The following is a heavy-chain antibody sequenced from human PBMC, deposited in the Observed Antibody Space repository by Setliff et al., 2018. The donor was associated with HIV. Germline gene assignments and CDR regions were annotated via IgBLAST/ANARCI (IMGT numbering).Heavy chain of an antibody. V-gene: IGHV1-8*01. J-gene: IGHJ4*02. CDR2: MNPNSGNT. Sequence: ASVKVSCKASGYTFSSYGISWVRQAPGQGLEWMGWMNPNSGNTGYAQKFQGRVTMTRNTSISTAYMELSSLRSEDTAVYYCATSVATFDSVDYWGQGTLVTVSS. CDR3: ATSVATFDSVDY. CDR1: GYTFSSYG. D-gene: IGHD1-26*01.